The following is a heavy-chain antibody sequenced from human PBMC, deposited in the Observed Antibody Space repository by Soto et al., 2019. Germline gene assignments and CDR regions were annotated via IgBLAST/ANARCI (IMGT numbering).Heavy chain of an antibody. CDR2: IYYSGST. CDR1: GGSISSYY. CDR3: ARRYGGNFDY. J-gene: IGHJ4*02. V-gene: IGHV4-59*01. Sequence: QVQLQESGPGLVKPSETLSLTCTVSGGSISSYYWSWIRQPPGKGLEWIGYIYYSGSTNYNPSLKSRVNISVDTSKTQFCVKLSSVTAADTAVYYCARRYGGNFDYWGQGTLVTVSS. D-gene: IGHD1-26*01.